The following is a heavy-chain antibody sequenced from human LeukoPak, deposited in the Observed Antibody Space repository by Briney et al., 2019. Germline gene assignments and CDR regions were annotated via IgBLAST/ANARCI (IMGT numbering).Heavy chain of an antibody. CDR3: AKDKYYDSSGPFDY. Sequence: GRSLRLSCAASGFIFSSYGMHWVRQAPGKGLEWVAVISYDGSNKYYADSVKGRFTISRDNSKNTLYLQMNSLRAEDTAVYYCAKDKYYDSSGPFDYWGQGTLVTVSS. CDR2: ISYDGSNK. CDR1: GFIFSSYG. D-gene: IGHD3-22*01. V-gene: IGHV3-30*18. J-gene: IGHJ4*02.